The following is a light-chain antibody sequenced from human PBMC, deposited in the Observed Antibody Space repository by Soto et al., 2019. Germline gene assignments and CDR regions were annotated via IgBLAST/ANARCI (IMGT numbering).Light chain of an antibody. CDR2: EVS. J-gene: IGLJ1*01. Sequence: QSALTQPACVSASPGQSITRSCTGTSSDVGGYNYVSWYQHNPGKDPKLMIYEVSNRPSGVSNRFSGSKSGHTASLTISGLQSEDEADYFCTSYTSSTTLDVFGTGTKVTVL. CDR1: SSDVGGYNY. CDR3: TSYTSSTTLDV. V-gene: IGLV2-14*01.